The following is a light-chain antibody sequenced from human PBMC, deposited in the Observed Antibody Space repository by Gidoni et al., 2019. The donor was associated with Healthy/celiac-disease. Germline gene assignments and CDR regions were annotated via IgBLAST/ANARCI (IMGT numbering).Light chain of an antibody. Sequence: SYELPQPPSVSVSPGQTARITCSGDALPTQYAYWYQQKPGQAPVLVIYKDSERPSGIPARFSGSSSGTTVTLTISGVQAEDEADYYCQSADSSGTGVFGGGTKLTVL. CDR2: KDS. J-gene: IGLJ2*01. CDR3: QSADSSGTGV. V-gene: IGLV3-25*02. CDR1: ALPTQY.